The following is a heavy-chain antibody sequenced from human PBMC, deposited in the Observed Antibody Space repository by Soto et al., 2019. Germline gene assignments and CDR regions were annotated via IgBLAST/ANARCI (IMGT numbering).Heavy chain of an antibody. Sequence: EVQLVESGGGLIQPGGSLRLSCAATGFTVSSNYMNWVRQAPGKGLEWVSVTYSGGRTYYADSVKGRFTVSRDSSKNTLYLQMNSLRAEDPAVYYCARVVSYYDYAMDVWGQGTTVTVSS. CDR1: GFTVSSNY. CDR2: TYSGGRT. J-gene: IGHJ6*02. V-gene: IGHV3-53*01. CDR3: ARVVSYYDYAMDV.